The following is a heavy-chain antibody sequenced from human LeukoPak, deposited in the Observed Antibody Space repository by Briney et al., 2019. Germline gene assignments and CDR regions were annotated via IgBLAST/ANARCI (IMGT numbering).Heavy chain of an antibody. CDR1: GFSFEDYA. CDR3: ARVEGGATTDY. D-gene: IGHD1-26*01. Sequence: PGGSLRLSCAASGFSFEDYAMNWVRQAPGKGLERVSGINWSGSDTSYVDSVKGRFTISRDNAKNSLYLQMNSLRAEDTALYYCARVEGGATTDYWGQGTLVTVSS. V-gene: IGHV3-20*04. CDR2: INWSGSDT. J-gene: IGHJ4*02.